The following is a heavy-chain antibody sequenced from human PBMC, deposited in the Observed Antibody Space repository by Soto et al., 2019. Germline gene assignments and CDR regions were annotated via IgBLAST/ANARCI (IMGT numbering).Heavy chain of an antibody. CDR3: ATCPSFWSGYQDYYYMDV. D-gene: IGHD3-3*01. J-gene: IGHJ6*03. Sequence: QVQLVESGGGVVQPGRSLRLSCAASGFTFSSYGMHWVRQAPGKGLEWVAVISYDGSNKYYADSVKGRFTISRDNFKNTLYLQMNSLRAEDTAVYYCATCPSFWSGYQDYYYMDVWGKGTTVTVSS. CDR2: ISYDGSNK. CDR1: GFTFSSYG. V-gene: IGHV3-30*03.